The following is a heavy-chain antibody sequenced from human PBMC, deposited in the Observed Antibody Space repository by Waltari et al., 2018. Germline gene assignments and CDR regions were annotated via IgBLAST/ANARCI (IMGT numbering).Heavy chain of an antibody. CDR1: GGSFSGYY. Sequence: QVQLQQWGAGLLKPSETLSLTCAVYGGSFSGYYWSWIRQPPGKGLEWIGEINHSGSTNYNPSLKSRVTISVDTSKNQFSLKLSSVTAADTAVYYCARFRIAVAGGLDYWGQGTLVTVSS. D-gene: IGHD6-19*01. V-gene: IGHV4-34*01. J-gene: IGHJ4*02. CDR2: INHSGST. CDR3: ARFRIAVAGGLDY.